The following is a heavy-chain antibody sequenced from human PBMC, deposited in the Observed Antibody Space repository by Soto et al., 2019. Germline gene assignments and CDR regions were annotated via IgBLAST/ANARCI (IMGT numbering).Heavy chain of an antibody. CDR1: GGSISGYY. CDR2: IYSDGTT. Sequence: SETLSLTCTVSGGSISGYYWSWVRQPAGKGLEWVGRIYSDGTTNYSPSLKSRVTMSLDTSKDQFSLHLNSVTAADTAVYYCSRVGCSNSKCYTRGMDVWGQGTTVTAP. D-gene: IGHD2-2*01. J-gene: IGHJ6*02. V-gene: IGHV4-4*07. CDR3: SRVGCSNSKCYTRGMDV.